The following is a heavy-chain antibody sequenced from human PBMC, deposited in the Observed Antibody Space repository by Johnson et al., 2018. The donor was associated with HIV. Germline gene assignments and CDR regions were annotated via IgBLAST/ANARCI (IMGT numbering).Heavy chain of an antibody. CDR2: VSYDGSTE. CDR1: GFTFSSYG. D-gene: IGHD3-3*01. V-gene: IGHV3-30*03. J-gene: IGHJ3*02. CDR3: ARGQGFWAFDI. Sequence: QVQLVESGGGVVQPGRSLRLSCVGSGFTFSSYGMNWVRQAPGKGLAWVAVVSYDGSTEFYADSVKGRFTISRDNSKNTLFLQMNGLRPEDTAVYYCARGQGFWAFDIWGQGTMVTVSS.